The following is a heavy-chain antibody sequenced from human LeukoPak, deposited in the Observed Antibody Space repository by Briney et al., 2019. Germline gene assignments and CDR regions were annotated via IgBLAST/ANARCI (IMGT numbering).Heavy chain of an antibody. CDR3: ARVSLNFWSGYRTKKFDY. Sequence: ASVKVSCKASGYTFTGYYMHWVRQAPGQGLEWMGWINPNSGGTNYAQKFQGRVTMTRDTSISTAYMELSRLRSDDTAVYYCARVSLNFWSGYRTKKFDYRGQGTLVTVSS. D-gene: IGHD3-3*01. CDR1: GYTFTGYY. V-gene: IGHV1-2*02. J-gene: IGHJ4*02. CDR2: INPNSGGT.